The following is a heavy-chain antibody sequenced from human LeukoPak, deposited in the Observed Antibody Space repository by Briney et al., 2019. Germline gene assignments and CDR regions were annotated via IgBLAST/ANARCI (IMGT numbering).Heavy chain of an antibody. CDR3: ARDQTATVTNNWFDP. V-gene: IGHV1-18*01. D-gene: IGHD4-11*01. CDR1: GYTFTSYG. CDR2: ISAYNGNT. Sequence: ASVKVSCKASGYTFTSYGISWVRQAPGQGLEWMGWISAYNGNTNYAQKLQGRVTMTTDTSTSTAYMELGSLRSDDTAVYYCARDQTATVTNNWFDPWGQGTLVTVSS. J-gene: IGHJ5*02.